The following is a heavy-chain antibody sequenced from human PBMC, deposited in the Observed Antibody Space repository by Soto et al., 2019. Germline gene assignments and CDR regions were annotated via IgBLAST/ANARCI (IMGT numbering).Heavy chain of an antibody. Sequence: QVQLQESGPGLVKPSETLSLTCTVSGGSVSSGSYYWSWIRQPPGKGLEWIGYIYYSGRTKYNPSLKSRVTISVDTSKNQFSLKLSSVTAADTAVYYCAREVDYGENWFDPWGQGTLVTVSS. CDR1: GGSVSSGSYY. D-gene: IGHD4-17*01. J-gene: IGHJ5*02. CDR2: IYYSGRT. V-gene: IGHV4-61*01. CDR3: AREVDYGENWFDP.